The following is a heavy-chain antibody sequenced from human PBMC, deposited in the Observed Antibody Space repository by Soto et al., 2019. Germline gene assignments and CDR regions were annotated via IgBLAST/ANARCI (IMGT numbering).Heavy chain of an antibody. CDR2: ISSSSSDI. Sequence: PGGSLRLSCAASGFTFTNYNMNWVRQAPGKGLEWVSFISSSSSDIYYADSVKGRFTISIDNAKNSLYLQMNSLRAEDTAIYYCARDNGRGSSTSYYFDYWRHGTLVTVSS. CDR1: GFTFTNYN. CDR3: ARDNGRGSSTSYYFDY. J-gene: IGHJ4*01. D-gene: IGHD2-8*01. V-gene: IGHV3-21*01.